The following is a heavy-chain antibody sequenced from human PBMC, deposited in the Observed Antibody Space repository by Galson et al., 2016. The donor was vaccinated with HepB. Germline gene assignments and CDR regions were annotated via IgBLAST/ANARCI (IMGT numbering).Heavy chain of an antibody. D-gene: IGHD4-23*01. CDR3: ATRVVTTLSGLGS. Sequence: TLSLTCTVSGGSISSRTYFWNWIRQHPDKGLEWIGYIYYDGTTHYNPSLKSRVTFSVDTSQNQFSLNLTSVTAADAAVYYCATRVVTTLSGLGSGGPGTLVTVSS. CDR2: IYYDGTT. CDR1: GGSISSRTYF. V-gene: IGHV4-31*03. J-gene: IGHJ4*02.